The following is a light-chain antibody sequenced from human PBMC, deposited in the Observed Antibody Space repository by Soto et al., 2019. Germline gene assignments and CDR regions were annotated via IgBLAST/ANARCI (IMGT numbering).Light chain of an antibody. CDR1: QGISSY. CDR3: QQLNSYPPT. CDR2: AAS. V-gene: IGKV1-9*01. J-gene: IGKJ5*01. Sequence: DIQLTQSPSFLSASVGDRVTITCRASQGISSYLAWYQQKPGKAPKLLIYAASTLQSGVPSRFSDSGSGTEFTLTISSLQPEDFATYYCQQLNSYPPTFGQGTRLEI.